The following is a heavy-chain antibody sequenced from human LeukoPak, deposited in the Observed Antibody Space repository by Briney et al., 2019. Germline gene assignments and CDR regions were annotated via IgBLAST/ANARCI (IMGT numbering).Heavy chain of an antibody. CDR2: ISSSSSYI. Sequence: GGSLRLSCAASEFTFSSYSMNWVRQAPGKGLEWVSSISSSSSYIYYADSVKGRFTISRDNAKNSLYLQMNSLRAEDTAVYYCARVKFQEKYFDYWAREPWSPSPQ. CDR1: EFTFSSYS. J-gene: IGHJ4*02. CDR3: ARVKFQEKYFDY. V-gene: IGHV3-21*01.